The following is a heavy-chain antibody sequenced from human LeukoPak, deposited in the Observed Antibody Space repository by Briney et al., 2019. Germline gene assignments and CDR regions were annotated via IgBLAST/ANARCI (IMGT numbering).Heavy chain of an antibody. V-gene: IGHV3-23*01. J-gene: IGHJ5*02. D-gene: IGHD3-10*01. Sequence: GGSLRLSCAASGFTFSSYAMSWVRQAPGKGLEWVSAISGSGGSTYYADSVKGRFTISRDNSKNTLYLQMNSLRAEDTAVYYCAKLGSAHYYRNWFDPWGQGTLVTVSS. CDR3: AKLGSAHYYRNWFDP. CDR1: GFTFSSYA. CDR2: ISGSGGST.